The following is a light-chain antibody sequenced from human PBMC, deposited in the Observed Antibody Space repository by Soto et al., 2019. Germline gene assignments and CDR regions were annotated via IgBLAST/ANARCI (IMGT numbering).Light chain of an antibody. CDR2: EVG. CDR1: SRDVGRYNY. CDR3: SSYTSATTRV. Sequence: QSVLTHPASVSGSPGQSITISCTGTSRDVGRYNYVSWYQQHPGKGPILMIYEVGNRPSGVSNRFSGSKSGNTATLTISGLQAEDEADYYCSSYTSATTRVFGTGTKVTVL. J-gene: IGLJ1*01. V-gene: IGLV2-14*03.